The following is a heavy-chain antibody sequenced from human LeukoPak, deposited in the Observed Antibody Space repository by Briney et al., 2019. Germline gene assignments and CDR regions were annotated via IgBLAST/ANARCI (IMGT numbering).Heavy chain of an antibody. D-gene: IGHD6-19*01. V-gene: IGHV1-69*04. CDR1: GGTFSSYA. CDR3: AGGIAVAGIDY. CDR2: IIPIFGIA. Sequence: SVKVSCKASGGTFSSYAISWVRQAPGQGLEWMGRIIPIFGIANYAQKFQGRVTITADKSTSTAYMELSSLRSEDTAVYYCAGGIAVAGIDYWGQGTLVTLSS. J-gene: IGHJ4*02.